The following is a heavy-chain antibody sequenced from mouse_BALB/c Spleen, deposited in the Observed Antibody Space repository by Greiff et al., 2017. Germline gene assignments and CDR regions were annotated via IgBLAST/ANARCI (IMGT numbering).Heavy chain of an antibody. Sequence: EVKLMESGPGLVKPSQSLSLTCTVTGYSITSDYAWNWIRQFPGNKLEWMGYISYSGSTSYNPSLKSRISMTRDTSKNQFFLQLNSVTTEDTATYYCARREYYYAMDYWGQGTSVTVSS. CDR1: GYSITSDYA. CDR3: ARREYYYAMDY. V-gene: IGHV3-2*02. CDR2: ISYSGST. J-gene: IGHJ4*01.